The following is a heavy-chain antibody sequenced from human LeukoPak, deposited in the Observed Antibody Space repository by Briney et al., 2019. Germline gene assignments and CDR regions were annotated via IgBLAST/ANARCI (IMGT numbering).Heavy chain of an antibody. J-gene: IGHJ5*02. Sequence: GGSLRLSCAASGFTFSSYAMNWVRQAPGKGLEWVSSISSSSYIYYADSVKGRFTISRDNAKNSLYLQMNSLRAEDTAVYYCARDGPIVVVPAAPYNWFDPWGQGTLVTVSS. D-gene: IGHD2-2*01. CDR1: GFTFSSYA. V-gene: IGHV3-21*01. CDR2: ISSSSYI. CDR3: ARDGPIVVVPAAPYNWFDP.